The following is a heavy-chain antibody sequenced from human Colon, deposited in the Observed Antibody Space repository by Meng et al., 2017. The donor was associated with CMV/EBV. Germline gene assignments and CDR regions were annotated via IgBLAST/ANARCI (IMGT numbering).Heavy chain of an antibody. Sequence: GGPLRLSCAASEFTFSSYWMHWVRQAPGKGLMWVSRINSDGSGTTYADSVKGRFTISRDNAKNTLYLQMNSLRAEDTAVYYCARGNAHAFDYWGQGTLVTVSS. CDR3: ARGNAHAFDY. D-gene: IGHD1-1*01. CDR1: EFTFSSYW. J-gene: IGHJ4*02. CDR2: INSDGSGT. V-gene: IGHV3-74*01.